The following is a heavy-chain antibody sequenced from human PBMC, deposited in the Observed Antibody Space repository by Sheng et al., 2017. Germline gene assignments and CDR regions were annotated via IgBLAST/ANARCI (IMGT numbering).Heavy chain of an antibody. J-gene: IGHJ6*03. CDR2: FYYSGST. V-gene: IGHV4-39*01. CDR1: GGSISSSSYY. CDR3: ARQHFYFYYMDV. Sequence: QLQLQESGPGLVKPSETPSLTCTVSGGSISSSSYYWGWIRQPPGKGLEWIGNFYYSGSTYYNPSLKSRVTISVDASKNQFSLRLSSVTAADTAVYYCARQHFYFYYMDVWGKGTTVTVSS.